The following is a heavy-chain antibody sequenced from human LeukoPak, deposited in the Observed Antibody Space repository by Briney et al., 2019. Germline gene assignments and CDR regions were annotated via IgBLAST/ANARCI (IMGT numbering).Heavy chain of an antibody. Sequence: GGSLRLSCAGSGFTFSSYWMSWVRQAPGKGLEWVAKIKQDGSEKYYVDSVKGRFTISRDNAKNSLYLQMNSLRAEDTAVYYCARGRPAAGIDYWGQGTPVTVSS. CDR1: GFTFSSYW. CDR3: ARGRPAAGIDY. CDR2: IKQDGSEK. V-gene: IGHV3-7*01. J-gene: IGHJ4*02. D-gene: IGHD6-13*01.